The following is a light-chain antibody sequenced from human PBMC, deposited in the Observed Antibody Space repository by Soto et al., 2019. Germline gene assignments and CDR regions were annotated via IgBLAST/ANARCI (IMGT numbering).Light chain of an antibody. J-gene: IGLJ2*01. CDR2: EVT. V-gene: IGLV2-8*01. CDR1: TSDVGYYNY. CDR3: SSYAGSNNVI. Sequence: QSVLTQPPSASGSPGQSVTISCTGTTSDVGYYNYVSWYQQHPGNAPKLMIYEVTKRPSGVPDRFSGSKSGNTASLTVSGRQAEEEADYYCSSYAGSNNVIFGGGTKLTVL.